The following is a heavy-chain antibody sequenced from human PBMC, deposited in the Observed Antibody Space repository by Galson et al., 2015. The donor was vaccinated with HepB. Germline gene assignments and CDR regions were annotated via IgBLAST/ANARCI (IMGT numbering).Heavy chain of an antibody. CDR3: ARGGSSWLNASWFDP. CDR2: IIPIFGTA. Sequence: SVKVSCKASGGTFSSYAISWVRQAPGQGLEWMGGIIPIFGTANYAQKFQGRVTITADESTSTAYMELSSLRSEDTAVYYCARGGSSWLNASWFDPWGQGTLVTVSS. V-gene: IGHV1-69*13. CDR1: GGTFSSYA. J-gene: IGHJ5*02. D-gene: IGHD6-13*01.